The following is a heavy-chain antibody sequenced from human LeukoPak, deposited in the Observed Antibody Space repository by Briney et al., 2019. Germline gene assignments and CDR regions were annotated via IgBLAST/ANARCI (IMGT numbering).Heavy chain of an antibody. CDR2: IYYSGST. J-gene: IGHJ6*02. CDR3: ARVARCLGQYYYYYGMDV. Sequence: SETLSLTCTVSGDSISSYYWSWIRQPPGKGLEWIGYIYYSGSTNYNPSLKSRVTISVDTSKNQFSLKLSSVTAADTAVYYCARVARCLGQYYYYYGMDVWGQGTTVTVSS. V-gene: IGHV4-59*01. CDR1: GDSISSYY. D-gene: IGHD4-17*01.